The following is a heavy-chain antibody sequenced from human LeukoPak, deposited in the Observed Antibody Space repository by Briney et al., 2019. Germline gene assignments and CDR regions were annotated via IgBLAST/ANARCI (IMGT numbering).Heavy chain of an antibody. J-gene: IGHJ2*01. V-gene: IGHV4-38-2*02. D-gene: IGHD2-2*01. CDR2: IYHGGST. CDR1: GYSVSSGYY. Sequence: PSETLSLTCTVSGYSVSSGYYWGWIRQPPGKGLERIGSIYHGGSTYYNPSLKSRVTISVDTSKNQFSLKLSSVTAADTAVYYCARETDCSSTSCYYGSVAPENWYFDLWGRGTLVTVSS. CDR3: ARETDCSSTSCYYGSVAPENWYFDL.